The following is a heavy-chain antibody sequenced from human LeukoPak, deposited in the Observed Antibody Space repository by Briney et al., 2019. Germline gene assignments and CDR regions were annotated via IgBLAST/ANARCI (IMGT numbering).Heavy chain of an antibody. J-gene: IGHJ6*02. CDR3: ARHVMDSLYYGMDV. D-gene: IGHD2-8*01. CDR2: IYHSGST. CDR1: GGSISSSNW. Sequence: SGTLSLTCAVSGGSISSSNWWSWVRPPPGKGLEWIGEIYHSGSTNYNPSLKSRVTISVDKSKNQFSLKLSSVTAADTAVYYCARHVMDSLYYGMDVWGQGTTVTVSS. V-gene: IGHV4-4*02.